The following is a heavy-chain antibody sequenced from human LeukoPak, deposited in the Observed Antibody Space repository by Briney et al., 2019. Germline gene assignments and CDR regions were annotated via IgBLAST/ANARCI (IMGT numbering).Heavy chain of an antibody. V-gene: IGHV3-23*01. J-gene: IGHJ4*02. CDR3: AKRPGYYESSGYYFDY. CDR1: GFTFSSYA. D-gene: IGHD3-22*01. Sequence: PGGSLRLSCAASGFTFSSYAMSWVRQAPGKGLEWVSSISGSGGSTFYADSVKGRFTISRDNSKNTLYLQMNSLRAEDTAVYYCAKRPGYYESSGYYFDYWGQGTLVTVSS. CDR2: ISGSGGST.